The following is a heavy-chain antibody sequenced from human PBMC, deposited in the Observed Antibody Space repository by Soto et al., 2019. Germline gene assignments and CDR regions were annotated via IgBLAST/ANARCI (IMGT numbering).Heavy chain of an antibody. Sequence: SLRLSCAASGFTFSSYGMHWVRQAPGKGLEWVAVISYDGSNKYYADSVKGRFTISRDNSKNTLYLQMNSLRAEDTAVYYCAKERAVAGSYHYYFDYWGQGTLVTVSS. J-gene: IGHJ4*02. V-gene: IGHV3-30*18. CDR2: ISYDGSNK. D-gene: IGHD6-19*01. CDR3: AKERAVAGSYHYYFDY. CDR1: GFTFSSYG.